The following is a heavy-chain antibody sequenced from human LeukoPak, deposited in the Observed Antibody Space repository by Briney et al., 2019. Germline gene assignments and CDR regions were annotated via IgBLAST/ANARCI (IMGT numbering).Heavy chain of an antibody. CDR2: VSPSSGNT. J-gene: IGHJ2*01. V-gene: IGHV3-23*01. CDR3: AKRDGYFDL. Sequence: TGGSLRLSCAASGFTFSNFAMSWVRQAPGEGLEWVSTVSPSSGNTYYADSVKGRFTISRDNSKSTLYLQMNSLRAEDTAVYYCAKRDGYFDLWGRGTLVTVSS. CDR1: GFTFSNFA.